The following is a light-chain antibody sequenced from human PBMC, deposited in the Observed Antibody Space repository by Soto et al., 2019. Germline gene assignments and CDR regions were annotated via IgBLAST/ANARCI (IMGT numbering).Light chain of an antibody. CDR1: QSVLYSPNNKNY. J-gene: IGKJ3*01. CDR2: WAS. CDR3: QQYYSALLT. V-gene: IGKV4-1*01. Sequence: DIVMTQSPDSLAVSLGERATINCKSSQSVLYSPNNKNYLAWYQQKPGQPPKLLIYWASIRESGVPDRFSGSGSGTDFTLTNSSLQAEDVAVYYCQQYYSALLTFGPGTKVDIK.